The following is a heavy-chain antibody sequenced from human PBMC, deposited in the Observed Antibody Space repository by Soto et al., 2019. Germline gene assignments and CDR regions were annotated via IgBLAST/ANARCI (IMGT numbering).Heavy chain of an antibody. V-gene: IGHV3-74*01. J-gene: IGHJ4*02. CDR3: ARDFTTAGTPGDDCDY. CDR2: INADGTHT. CDR1: GFTFSHYW. Sequence: EVQLVESGGGLVQPGGSLRLSCAASGFTFSHYWMHWVRQVPGKGLLWVSRINADGTHTSYADFVKGRFTISRDNAKNTLLLQMNSLSAEDTAVYYCARDFTTAGTPGDDCDYWGQGTLLTVSS. D-gene: IGHD4-17*01.